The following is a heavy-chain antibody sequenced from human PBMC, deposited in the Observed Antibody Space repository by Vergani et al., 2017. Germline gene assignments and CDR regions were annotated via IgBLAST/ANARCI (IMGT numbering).Heavy chain of an antibody. CDR1: GYTFTGYY. CDR3: ARGAYCGGDCYSPIDY. D-gene: IGHD2-21*01. V-gene: IGHV1-2*02. Sequence: QVQLVQSGAEVKKPGASVKVSCKASGYTFTGYYLLWVRQAPGQGLEWMGWINPNSGGTDYAQKFQGRVTMTRDTSISTAYMELSRLRSDDTAVYFCARGAYCGGDCYSPIDYWGQGTLVTVSS. J-gene: IGHJ4*02. CDR2: INPNSGGT.